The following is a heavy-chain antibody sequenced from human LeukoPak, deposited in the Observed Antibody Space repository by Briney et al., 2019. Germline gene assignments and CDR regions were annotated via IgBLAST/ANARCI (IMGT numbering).Heavy chain of an antibody. CDR1: GYTLTELS. V-gene: IGHV1-24*01. J-gene: IGHJ5*02. CDR2: FDPEDGET. D-gene: IGHD2-15*01. CDR3: ARGYRGRKYCSGGSCYYWFDP. Sequence: GASVKVSCKVSGYTLTELSMHWVRQAPGKGLEWMGGFDPEDGETIYAQKFQGRVTMTEDTSTDTAYMELSSLRSEDTAVYYCARGYRGRKYCSGGSCYYWFDPWGQGTLVTVSS.